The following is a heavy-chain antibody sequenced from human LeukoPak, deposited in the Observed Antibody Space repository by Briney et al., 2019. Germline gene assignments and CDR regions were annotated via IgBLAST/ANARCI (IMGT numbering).Heavy chain of an antibody. CDR2: IYSGGST. CDR3: ARAEWLWSYVY. Sequence: GGSLRLSCAASGFTVSSNYMSWVRQAPGKGLECVSVIYSGGSTYYADSVKGRFTISRDNSKNTLYLQMNSLRAEDTAVYYCARAEWLWSYVYWGQGTLVTVSP. V-gene: IGHV3-66*01. J-gene: IGHJ4*02. D-gene: IGHD3-3*01. CDR1: GFTVSSNY.